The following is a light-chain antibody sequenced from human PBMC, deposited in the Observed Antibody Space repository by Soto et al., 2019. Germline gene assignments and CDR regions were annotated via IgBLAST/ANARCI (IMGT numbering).Light chain of an antibody. CDR2: KAS. CDR3: QQYSGYSRT. CDR1: QSISSW. V-gene: IGKV1-5*03. J-gene: IGKJ1*01. Sequence: DIQMSQSPSTLSASVGDRVTITCRASQSISSWLAWYQQKPGKAPKLLIYKASSLESGVPSRFSGSGSGTEFILTISSLQPDDVATYYCQQYSGYSRTFSQGTKV.